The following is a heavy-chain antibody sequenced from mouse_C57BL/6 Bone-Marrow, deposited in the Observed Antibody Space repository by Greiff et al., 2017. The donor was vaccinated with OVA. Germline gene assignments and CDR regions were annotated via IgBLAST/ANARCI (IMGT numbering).Heavy chain of an antibody. V-gene: IGHV1-72*01. CDR3: ARSAISAVVAEYFDV. CDR1: GYTFTSYW. J-gene: IGHJ1*03. D-gene: IGHD1-1*01. CDR2: IDPNSVGT. Sequence: QVQLQQPGAELVKPGASVKLSCKASGYTFTSYWIHWVNQRPGQGLEWIGRIDPNSVGTKYNEKFKSKATLTVDKPSSTAYMQRSSLTSEDSAVYYWARSAISAVVAEYFDVWGTGTTVTVSS.